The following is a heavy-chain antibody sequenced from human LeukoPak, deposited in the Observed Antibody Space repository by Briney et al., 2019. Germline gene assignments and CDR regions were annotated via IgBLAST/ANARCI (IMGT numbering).Heavy chain of an antibody. J-gene: IGHJ5*02. Sequence: RAGGSLRLSCAASGFTFSSYAMSWVRQAPGKGLEWVSAISGSGGSTYYADSVKGRFTISRDNSKNTLYLQMNSLRAEDTAVYYCAKENLRFLEWLFLRENWFDPWGXXTLVTXSS. D-gene: IGHD3-3*01. CDR1: GFTFSSYA. CDR3: AKENLRFLEWLFLRENWFDP. CDR2: ISGSGGST. V-gene: IGHV3-23*01.